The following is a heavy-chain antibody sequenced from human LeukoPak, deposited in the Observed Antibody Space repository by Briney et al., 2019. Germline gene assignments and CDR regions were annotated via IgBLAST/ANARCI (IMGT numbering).Heavy chain of an antibody. J-gene: IGHJ4*02. CDR1: GFTFSSYA. CDR2: IRGSGGGT. V-gene: IGHV3-23*01. CDR3: AKAGIGVVGYFDF. Sequence: GGSLRLSCAASGFTFSSYAMSWVRQAPRKGLEWVSTIRGSGGGTYYADSVKGRFTISRDNSKNTLYLQMNSLRDEDTALYYCAKAGIGVVGYFDFWGQGTLVPVSS. D-gene: IGHD6-19*01.